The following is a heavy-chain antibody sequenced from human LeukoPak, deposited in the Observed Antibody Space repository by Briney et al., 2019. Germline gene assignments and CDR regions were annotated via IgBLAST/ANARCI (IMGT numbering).Heavy chain of an antibody. J-gene: IGHJ5*02. V-gene: IGHV4-59*01. CDR2: IYYSGRT. Sequence: SETLSLTCTGSGGSISCSYWSWIRQPPGRGLEWLGHIYYSGRTNYNPSLNSRVTMSVDTSENQFSLKLSSVTAEDTAVYYCARDGAAGSRAWFDPWGQGTLVTVSS. CDR1: GGSISCSY. D-gene: IGHD4/OR15-4a*01. CDR3: ARDGAAGSRAWFDP.